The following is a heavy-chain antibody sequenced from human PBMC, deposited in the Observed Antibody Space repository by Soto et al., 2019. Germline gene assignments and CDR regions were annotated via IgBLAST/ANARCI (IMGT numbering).Heavy chain of an antibody. CDR3: ARDRIAARPPEYYYYYGMDV. CDR1: GFTFSDYY. Sequence: QVQLVESGGGLVKPGGSLRLSCAASGFTFSDYYMSWIRQAPGKGLEWVSYISSSSSYTNYADSVKGRFTISRDNAKNSLYLQMNSLRAEDTAVYYCARDRIAARPPEYYYYYGMDVWGQGTTVTVSS. D-gene: IGHD6-6*01. V-gene: IGHV3-11*06. CDR2: ISSSSSYT. J-gene: IGHJ6*02.